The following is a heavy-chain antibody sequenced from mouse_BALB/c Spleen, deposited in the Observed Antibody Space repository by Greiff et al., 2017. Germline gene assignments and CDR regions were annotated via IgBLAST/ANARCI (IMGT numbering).Heavy chain of an antibody. D-gene: IGHD1-1*01. V-gene: IGHV5-9-3*01. CDR3: ARQSSTVSYAMDY. CDR1: GFTFSSYA. Sequence: EVHLVESGGGLVKPGGSLKLSCAASGFTFSSYAMSWVRQTPEKRLEWVATISSGGSYTYYPDSVKGRFTISRDNAKNTLYLQMSSLRSEDTAMYYCARQSSTVSYAMDYWGQGTSVTVSS. CDR2: ISSGGSYT. J-gene: IGHJ4*01.